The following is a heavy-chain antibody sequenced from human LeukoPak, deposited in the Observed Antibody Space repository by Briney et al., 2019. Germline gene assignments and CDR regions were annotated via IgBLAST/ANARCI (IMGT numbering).Heavy chain of an antibody. CDR2: ISPGDSDT. D-gene: IGHD6-13*01. J-gene: IGHJ6*03. Sequence: GESLKISCKASGYSFTSYWIGWVRQMPGKGLEWMGIISPGDSDTRYSPSFQGQVTTSADKSISTAYLQWSSLKASDTAMYYCAILGYSSSWYNYYYYMDVWGKGTTVTVSS. CDR1: GYSFTSYW. CDR3: AILGYSSSWYNYYYYMDV. V-gene: IGHV5-51*01.